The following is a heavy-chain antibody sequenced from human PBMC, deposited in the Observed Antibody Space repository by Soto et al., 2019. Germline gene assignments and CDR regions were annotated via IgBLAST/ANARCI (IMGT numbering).Heavy chain of an antibody. CDR1: GFTFTNAW. V-gene: IGHV3-15*01. D-gene: IGHD1-1*01. J-gene: IGHJ5*02. CDR2: IKSKTDGGTT. Sequence: VGSLRLSCAASGFTFTNAWMSWVRQAPGKGLEWVGRIKSKTDGGTTDYAAPVKGRFTISRDDSKNMLYLQMNSLKTEDTAVYYCANWNVRWFDPWGQGTLVTVSS. CDR3: ANWNVRWFDP.